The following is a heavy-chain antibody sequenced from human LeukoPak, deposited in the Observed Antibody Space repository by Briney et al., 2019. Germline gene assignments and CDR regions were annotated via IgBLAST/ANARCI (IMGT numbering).Heavy chain of an antibody. CDR2: ISYDGSDK. D-gene: IGHD2-15*01. V-gene: IGHV3-30*18. Sequence: PGRSLRLSCAASGFTFRTYGMFWVRQTPGKGLELVAFISYDGSDKYYGDSAKGRFTISRDNSKNTVSLQMNSLRGEDTAVYYCAKYLQPLLGYCSGGSCPFGSWGQGTLVTVSS. J-gene: IGHJ4*02. CDR3: AKYLQPLLGYCSGGSCPFGS. CDR1: GFTFRTYG.